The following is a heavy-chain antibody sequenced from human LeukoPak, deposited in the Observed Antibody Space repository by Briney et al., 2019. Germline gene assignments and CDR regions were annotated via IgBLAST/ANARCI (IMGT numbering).Heavy chain of an antibody. CDR3: ARGRSHRRGSHLRSPDYYYGMDV. J-gene: IGHJ6*02. Sequence: PWETLSLTCAVYGGSLVGYDWGWIRQPPGKGRGWSGAINHRGSTSCGPSLKSRVTTSADTSKIQSSLKLSSVTAAATAVYYCARGRSHRRGSHLRSPDYYYGMDVSGQGAPVTASS. D-gene: IGHD1-26*01. V-gene: IGHV4-34*01. CDR2: INHRGST. CDR1: GGSLVGYD.